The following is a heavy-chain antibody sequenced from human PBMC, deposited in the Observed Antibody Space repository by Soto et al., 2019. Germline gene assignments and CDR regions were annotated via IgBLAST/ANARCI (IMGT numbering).Heavy chain of an antibody. V-gene: IGHV3-66*01. CDR2: IYSGGST. J-gene: IGHJ4*02. Sequence: GGSLRLSCAASGFTVSSNYMSWVRKAPGKGQEWVSVIYSGGSTYYADSVKGRFTISRDNSKNTLYLQMNSLRAEDTAVYYCARDLAMAAAGQRLYYFDYWGQGTLVTVSS. CDR1: GFTVSSNY. D-gene: IGHD6-13*01. CDR3: ARDLAMAAAGQRLYYFDY.